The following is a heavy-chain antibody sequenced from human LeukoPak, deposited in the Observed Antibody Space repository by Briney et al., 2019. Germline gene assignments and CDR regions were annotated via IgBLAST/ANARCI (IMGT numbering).Heavy chain of an antibody. CDR1: GVSIRSGSYF. CDR3: ARLVAAAGSPDDY. J-gene: IGHJ4*02. CDR2: IYASGST. V-gene: IGHV4-61*02. Sequence: SETLSLTCSVSGVSIRSGSYFWNWIRQPAGKGLEWIGRIYASGSTNYNPSLKSRVTMSVDTSNNQFSLKLSSVTAADTAVYYCARLVAAAGSPDDYWGQGTLVTVSS. D-gene: IGHD6-13*01.